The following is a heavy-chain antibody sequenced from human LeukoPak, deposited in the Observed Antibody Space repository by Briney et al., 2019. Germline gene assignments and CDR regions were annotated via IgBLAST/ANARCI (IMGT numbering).Heavy chain of an antibody. CDR3: AAGVVAATLDY. CDR2: INDSGGST. CDR1: GFTFSSYA. V-gene: IGHV3-23*01. Sequence: GGSLRLSCAATGFTFSSYAMTWVRQAPGKGLEWVSSINDSGGSTYCADSMKGRFTISRDNSKNTLYLQMNSLRAEDTAVYYCAAGVVAATLDYWGQGALVTVSS. J-gene: IGHJ4*02. D-gene: IGHD2-15*01.